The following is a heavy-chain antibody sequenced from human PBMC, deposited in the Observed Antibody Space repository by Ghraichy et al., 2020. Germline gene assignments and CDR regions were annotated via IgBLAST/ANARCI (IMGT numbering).Heavy chain of an antibody. D-gene: IGHD2-15*01. CDR3: AREYCRGGRCFFGTGGSHFDY. J-gene: IGHJ4*02. Sequence: GGSLRLSCAASGFSFNNYWMHWVSQAPGKGLVWVSRINSDGRGTIYADSVKGRFTISRDNARNTLYLQMNSLRAEDTAVYYCAREYCRGGRCFFGTGGSHFDYWGQGTLVTVSS. V-gene: IGHV3-74*01. CDR2: INSDGRGT. CDR1: GFSFNNYW.